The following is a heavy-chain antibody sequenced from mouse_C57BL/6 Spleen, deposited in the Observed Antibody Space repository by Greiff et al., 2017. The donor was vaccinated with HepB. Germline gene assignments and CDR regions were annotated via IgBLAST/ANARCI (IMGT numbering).Heavy chain of an antibody. D-gene: IGHD1-1*01. Sequence: EVQLQQSGPGLVKPSQSQSLTCSVTGYSITSGYYWNWIRQFPGNNLEWMGYISYDGSNNYNPSLKNRISITRDTSKNQFFLKLNSVTTEDTATYYCARGGPYYYGSSYGDYWGQGTTLTVSS. CDR3: ARGGPYYYGSSYGDY. CDR1: GYSITSGYY. V-gene: IGHV3-6*01. CDR2: ISYDGSN. J-gene: IGHJ2*01.